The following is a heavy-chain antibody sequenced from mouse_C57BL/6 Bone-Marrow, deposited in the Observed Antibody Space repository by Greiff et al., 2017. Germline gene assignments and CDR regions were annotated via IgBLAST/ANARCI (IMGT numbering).Heavy chain of an antibody. V-gene: IGHV14-4*01. CDR3: TTSGSSPCFDV. CDR1: GFNIEDDY. J-gene: IGHJ1*03. D-gene: IGHD1-1*01. Sequence: VQLQQSGAELVRPGASVKLSCTASGFNIEDDYMHWVKQRPEQGLEWIGWIDPENGDTEYASKFQGKATITADTSSNTAYLQLSSLTSEDTAVYYGTTSGSSPCFDVWGTGTTVTVSS. CDR2: IDPENGDT.